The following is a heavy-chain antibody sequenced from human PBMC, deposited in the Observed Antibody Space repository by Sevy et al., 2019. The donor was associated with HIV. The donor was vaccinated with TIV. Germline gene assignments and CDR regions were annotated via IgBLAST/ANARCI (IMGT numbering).Heavy chain of an antibody. J-gene: IGHJ3*02. CDR3: VRHGALPEVPRTIYAFDI. CDR1: GDSITTYY. CDR2: MFYPGSN. Sequence: TEILSLTCSVSGDSITTYYWSWIRQHPGKGLEWIAYMFYPGSNNYNPSVKSRVTISADTSANQFSLKLTSVTAADTVMHYCVRHGALPEVPRTIYAFDIWGQGTLVRVSS. D-gene: IGHD2-2*01. V-gene: IGHV4-59*08.